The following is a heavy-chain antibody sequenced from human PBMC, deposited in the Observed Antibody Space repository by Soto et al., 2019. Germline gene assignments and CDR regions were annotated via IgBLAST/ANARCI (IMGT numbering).Heavy chain of an antibody. V-gene: IGHV3-33*01. Sequence: GGSLRLSCAASGYTFSSYGMHWVRQAPGKGLEWVAVIWYDGSNKYYADSVKGRCTISRDNSKNTLYLQMNSLRAEDTAVYYCARDDSSSTTYYYYGMDVWGQGTTVTVSS. CDR3: ARDDSSSTTYYYYGMDV. D-gene: IGHD6-6*01. J-gene: IGHJ6*02. CDR2: IWYDGSNK. CDR1: GYTFSSYG.